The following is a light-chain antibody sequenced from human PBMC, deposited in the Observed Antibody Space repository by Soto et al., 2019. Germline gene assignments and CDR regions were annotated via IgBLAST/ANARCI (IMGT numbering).Light chain of an antibody. Sequence: QSVLTQPASVSGSPGQSITISCTGTSSDVGGYNYVSWYQQHPGKAPKLMIYEVSNRPSGVSNRFSGSKSGNTASLTISGLQSEDEAAYYCRSYTSSSTWVFGGGTKLPVL. CDR2: EVS. J-gene: IGLJ3*02. CDR1: SSDVGGYNY. V-gene: IGLV2-14*01. CDR3: RSYTSSSTWV.